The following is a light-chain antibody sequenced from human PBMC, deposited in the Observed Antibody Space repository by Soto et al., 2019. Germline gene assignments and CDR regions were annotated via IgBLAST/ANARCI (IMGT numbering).Light chain of an antibody. J-gene: IGKJ5*01. CDR3: QQSFSTLLIT. CDR1: QSINTY. V-gene: IGKV1-39*01. Sequence: DIPMTQSPSFLSASVGDRVTISCRASQSINTYLNWYQHKPGKAPKLLIYGTSDLQNGVPSRFSGGGSGTDFTLTISSLQPEDFSTYYCQQSFSTLLITFGQGARLEFK. CDR2: GTS.